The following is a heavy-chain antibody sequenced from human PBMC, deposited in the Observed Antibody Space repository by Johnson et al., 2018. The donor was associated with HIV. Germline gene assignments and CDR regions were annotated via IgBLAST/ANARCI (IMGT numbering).Heavy chain of an antibody. Sequence: EQLVESGGGVVRPGGSLRLSCAASGFTVTRNYLSWVRQAPGKGLEWVSVIYPGGTTYYTDSVKGRFTISRDNSKNTLFLQMNRLRAEDTAVYYCAEYQGLDAFDIWGQGTMVTVSS. CDR3: AEYQGLDAFDI. CDR2: IYPGGTT. V-gene: IGHV3-66*01. D-gene: IGHD2-2*01. J-gene: IGHJ3*02. CDR1: GFTVTRNY.